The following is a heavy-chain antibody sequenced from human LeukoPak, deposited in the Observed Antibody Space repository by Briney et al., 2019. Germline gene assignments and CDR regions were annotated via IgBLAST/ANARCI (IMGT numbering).Heavy chain of an antibody. CDR2: IYYSGST. D-gene: IGHD3-22*01. CDR1: GGSISSSSYY. V-gene: IGHV4-39*01. Sequence: NPSETLSLTCTVSGGSISSSSYYWGWIRQPPGKGLEWIGSIYYSGSTYYNPSLKSRVTISVDTSKNQFSLKLSSVTAADTAVYYCASTYYYDSSGPYWGQGTLVTVSS. CDR3: ASTYYYDSSGPY. J-gene: IGHJ4*02.